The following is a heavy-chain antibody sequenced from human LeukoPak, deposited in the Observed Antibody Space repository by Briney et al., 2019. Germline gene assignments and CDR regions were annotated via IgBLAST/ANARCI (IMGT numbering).Heavy chain of an antibody. Sequence: ASVKVSCKASGYTFTGYYMHWVRQAPGQGLEWMGWINPNSGGTNYAQKFQGRVTMTRDTSISTAYMELSRLRSDDTAVYYCARSNYYDSSGYSWGESWGQGTLVTVSS. CDR2: INPNSGGT. V-gene: IGHV1-2*02. CDR3: ARSNYYDSSGYSWGES. J-gene: IGHJ4*02. CDR1: GYTFTGYY. D-gene: IGHD3-22*01.